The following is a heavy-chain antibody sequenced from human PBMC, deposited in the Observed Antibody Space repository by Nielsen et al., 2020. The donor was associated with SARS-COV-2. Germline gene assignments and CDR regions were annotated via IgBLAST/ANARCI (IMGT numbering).Heavy chain of an antibody. Sequence: WVRQAPGQGLEWMGGIIPIFGTANYAQKFQGRATITADKSTSTAYMELSSLRSEDTAVYYCARGGMIVVVITSDAFDIWGQGTMVTVSS. CDR2: IIPIFGTA. CDR3: ARGGMIVVVITSDAFDI. V-gene: IGHV1-69*06. D-gene: IGHD3-22*01. J-gene: IGHJ3*02.